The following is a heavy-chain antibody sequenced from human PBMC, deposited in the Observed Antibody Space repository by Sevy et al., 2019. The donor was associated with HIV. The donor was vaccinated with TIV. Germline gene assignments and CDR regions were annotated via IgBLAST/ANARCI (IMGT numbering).Heavy chain of an antibody. D-gene: IGHD3-3*01. CDR1: GVSISNYY. CDR3: ARTYYDLWSTYPHRVWWFDP. J-gene: IGHJ5*02. CDR2: IYYSGTT. V-gene: IGHV4-59*13. Sequence: SETLSLTCTVSGVSISNYYWSWIRQLPGKGLEWIGYIYYSGTTNYNPSLQSRVTISVDTSKNQFSLGLSSVTAADTAVYYCARTYYDLWSTYPHRVWWFDPWGQGTLVTVSS.